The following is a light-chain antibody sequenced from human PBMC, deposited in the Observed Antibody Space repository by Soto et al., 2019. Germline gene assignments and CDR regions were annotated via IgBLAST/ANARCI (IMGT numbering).Light chain of an antibody. Sequence: QSALTQPASVSGSPGQSITISCTGTSSDVGSYNLVSWYQQYPGKAPKLMLYEGSKRTSGVSNRFSGSKSGNTASLTISGLQAEAEADSSCCSYAGSRTWVFGGGTKLTVL. CDR2: EGS. V-gene: IGLV2-23*01. J-gene: IGLJ3*02. CDR1: SSDVGSYNL. CDR3: CSYAGSRTWV.